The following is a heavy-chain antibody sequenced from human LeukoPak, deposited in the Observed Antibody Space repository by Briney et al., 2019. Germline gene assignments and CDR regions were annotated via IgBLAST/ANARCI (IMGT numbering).Heavy chain of an antibody. Sequence: PGGSLRLSCAASGFTFSNYEMNWVRQAPGKGLEWVSYIKSRSTKVYYADSVKGRFTISRDNAKNSLYLQMNSLRAEDTALYYCARDVVVGGDDAFDIWGQGTMVTVSS. V-gene: IGHV3-48*03. J-gene: IGHJ3*02. CDR2: IKSRSTKV. D-gene: IGHD2-21*01. CDR3: ARDVVVGGDDAFDI. CDR1: GFTFSNYE.